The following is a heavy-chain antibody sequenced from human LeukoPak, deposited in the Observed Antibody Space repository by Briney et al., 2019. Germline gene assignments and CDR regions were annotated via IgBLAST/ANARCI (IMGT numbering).Heavy chain of an antibody. J-gene: IGHJ4*02. Sequence: PGGSLRLSCAASGFTFSSYWISWVRQAPGKGLEWVANIKQDGSEKYYVDSVKGRFTISRDNAKNSLYLQMNSLRAEDTAVYYCARDWDLVGGQGTLVTVSS. CDR2: IKQDGSEK. V-gene: IGHV3-7*01. D-gene: IGHD1-26*01. CDR1: GFTFSSYW. CDR3: ARDWDLV.